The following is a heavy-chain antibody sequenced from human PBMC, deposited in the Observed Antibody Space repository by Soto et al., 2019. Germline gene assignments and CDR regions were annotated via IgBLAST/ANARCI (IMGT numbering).Heavy chain of an antibody. J-gene: IGHJ4*02. CDR1: GYTFNTYG. V-gene: IGHV1-18*04. Sequence: QVHLVQSGAEVRKPGASVKVSCKTSGYTFNTYGIIWVRQAPGQHLEWLGWISSRNGDTNYAQGVQGRVTCTTDTPTTAYMELMNLRSDDTAVYFCARVQVLPNPPADFWGQGTLVTVSS. CDR2: ISSRNGDT. D-gene: IGHD2-21*01. CDR3: ARVQVLPNPPADF.